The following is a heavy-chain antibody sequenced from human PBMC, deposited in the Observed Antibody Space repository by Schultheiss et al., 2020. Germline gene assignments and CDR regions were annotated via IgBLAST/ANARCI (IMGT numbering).Heavy chain of an antibody. V-gene: IGHV1-69*13. D-gene: IGHD1-26*01. Sequence: SVKVSCKDSGGTFSSYAISWVRQAPGQGLEWMGGIIPIFGTANYAQKFQGRVTITADESTSTAYMELSSLRSEDTAVYYCARMSTGYSGSYPFQAAFDIWGQGTMVTVSS. CDR3: ARMSTGYSGSYPFQAAFDI. CDR1: GGTFSSYA. J-gene: IGHJ3*02. CDR2: IIPIFGTA.